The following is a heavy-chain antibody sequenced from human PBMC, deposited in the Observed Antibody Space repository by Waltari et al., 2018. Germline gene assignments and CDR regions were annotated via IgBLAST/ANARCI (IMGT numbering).Heavy chain of an antibody. V-gene: IGHV3-49*03. CDR3: SRVSASGDGMDV. D-gene: IGHD3-16*01. CDR1: GFTFGDHA. CDR2: IRSKTYGGTA. Sequence: EVQLVESGGGLVQPGRSLRLPCQTSGFTFGDHALSWFRQAPEKGLEWVGFIRSKTYGGTADYAASVRGRFTVSRDDSKSIAYLEMYSLKTEDTAVYYCSRVSASGDGMDVWGQGTTVTVSS. J-gene: IGHJ6*02.